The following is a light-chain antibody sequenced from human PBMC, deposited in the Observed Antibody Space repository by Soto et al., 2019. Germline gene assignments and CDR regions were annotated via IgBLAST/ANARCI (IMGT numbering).Light chain of an antibody. CDR3: QQYNNWPFA. CDR1: QSIDSW. Sequence: DIQMTQSPSTLSASVGDRVTITCRASQSIDSWLAWHQQKPGKAPKLLISKASSLESGVPSRFSGSGSGTEFTLTISSLQPDDFATYYCQQYNNWPFAFGPGTKVDIK. V-gene: IGKV1-5*03. CDR2: KAS. J-gene: IGKJ3*01.